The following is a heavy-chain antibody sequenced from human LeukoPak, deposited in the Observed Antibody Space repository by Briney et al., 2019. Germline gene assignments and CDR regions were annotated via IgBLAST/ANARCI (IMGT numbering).Heavy chain of an antibody. CDR3: ARDDGSGYDYIAEYFQH. D-gene: IGHD5-12*01. CDR1: GYTFTGYY. J-gene: IGHJ1*01. Sequence: APVKVSCKASGYTFTGYYMHWVRQAPGQGLEWMGWINPNSGGTNYAQKFQGRVTMTRDTSISTAYMELSRLRSDDTAVYYCARDDGSGYDYIAEYFQHWGQGTLVTVSS. V-gene: IGHV1-2*02. CDR2: INPNSGGT.